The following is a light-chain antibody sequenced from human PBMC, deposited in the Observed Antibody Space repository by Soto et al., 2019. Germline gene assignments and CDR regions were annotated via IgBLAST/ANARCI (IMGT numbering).Light chain of an antibody. Sequence: AIQLTQSPSSLSASVGDRVTITCRASQGISSALAWYQQKPGKAPKLLIYDASSLESVVPSRFSGSGSGTDFTLTTSIQQAEDVATYNCPQFNPGFTFCPGTNLDIK. V-gene: IGKV1-13*02. J-gene: IGKJ3*01. CDR3: PQFNPGFT. CDR1: QGISSA. CDR2: DAS.